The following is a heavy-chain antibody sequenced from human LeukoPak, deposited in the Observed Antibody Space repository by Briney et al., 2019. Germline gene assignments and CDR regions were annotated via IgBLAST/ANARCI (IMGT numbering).Heavy chain of an antibody. V-gene: IGHV1-8*01. Sequence: ASVKVSCKASGYTFTSYDINWVRQATGQGLEWMGWMNPNSGNTGYAQKFQGRVTMTRNTSISTAYMELSSLRSEDTAVYYCARNPSYGFVSYYYYYMDVWGQGTTVTVSS. J-gene: IGHJ6*03. CDR2: MNPNSGNT. CDR1: GYTFTSYD. D-gene: IGHD5-18*01. CDR3: ARNPSYGFVSYYYYYMDV.